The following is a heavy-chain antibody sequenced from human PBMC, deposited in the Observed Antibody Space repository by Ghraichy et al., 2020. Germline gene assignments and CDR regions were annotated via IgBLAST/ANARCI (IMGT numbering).Heavy chain of an antibody. V-gene: IGHV3-74*01. CDR3: VREFYSYGSGTTWFDP. Sequence: GGSLRLSCAASGFPLRNYWMQWVRQAPGQGLVWVSRINSDETITTYADSVKGRFTSSRDKSKNTLYLQMDSLRVDDTAVYYCVREFYSYGSGTTWFDPWGQGTLVTVSS. J-gene: IGHJ5*02. CDR2: INSDETIT. CDR1: GFPLRNYW. D-gene: IGHD3-10*01.